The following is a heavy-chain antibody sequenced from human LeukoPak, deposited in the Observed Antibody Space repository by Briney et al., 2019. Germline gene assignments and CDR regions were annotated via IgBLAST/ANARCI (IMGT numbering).Heavy chain of an antibody. CDR1: GVTASSDY. Sequence: PGGSPRLSCAASGVTASSDYTSWLRQAPGQGMEWGSVIYTDGNTYYAVSVKGRFTIFRDNSKNTLYLQMNSLRADDTAVYYCVRVSNNYYNYYMDVWGKGTTVTVSS. CDR2: IYTDGNT. D-gene: IGHD1/OR15-1a*01. J-gene: IGHJ6*03. CDR3: VRVSNNYYNYYMDV. V-gene: IGHV3-66*01.